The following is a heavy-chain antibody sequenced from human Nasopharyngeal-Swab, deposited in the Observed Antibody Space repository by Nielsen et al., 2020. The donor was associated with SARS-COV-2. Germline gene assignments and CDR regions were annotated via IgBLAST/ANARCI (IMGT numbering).Heavy chain of an antibody. J-gene: IGHJ4*02. V-gene: IGHV1-46*01. D-gene: IGHD4-17*01. CDR3: ARDLGYGDYGGGFDY. Sequence: WVRQAPGQGPEWMGIINPSGGRTSYAQKFQGRVTMTRDTSTSTVYMEVSSLRSEDTAVYYCARDLGYGDYGGGFDYWGQGTLVTVSS. CDR2: INPSGGRT.